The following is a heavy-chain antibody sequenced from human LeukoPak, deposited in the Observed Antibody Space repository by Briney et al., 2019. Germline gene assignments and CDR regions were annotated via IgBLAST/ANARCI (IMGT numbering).Heavy chain of an antibody. CDR3: ARDHEWLVYYMDD. CDR1: GFTFSSYS. Sequence: GGSLRLSCAASGFTFSSYSMNWVRQAPGKGLEWVSSISSSSSYIYHADSVKGRFTISRDNAKNSLYLQMNSLRAEDTAVYYCARDHEWLVYYMDDWGKGTTVTVSS. J-gene: IGHJ6*03. CDR2: ISSSSSYI. D-gene: IGHD6-19*01. V-gene: IGHV3-21*01.